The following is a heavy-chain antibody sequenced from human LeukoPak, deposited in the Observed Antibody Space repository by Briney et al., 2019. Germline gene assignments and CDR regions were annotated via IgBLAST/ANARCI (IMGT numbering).Heavy chain of an antibody. CDR2: IYYSGST. Sequence: PSETLSLTCTVSGGSISSYYWSWIRQPPGKGLAWIGYIYYSGSTNYNPSLKSRVTISVDTSKNQLSLKLRSVTAADTAVYYCARGGRDGYTLYPLDYWGQGTLVTVSS. V-gene: IGHV4-59*08. D-gene: IGHD5-24*01. CDR1: GGSISSYY. J-gene: IGHJ4*02. CDR3: ARGGRDGYTLYPLDY.